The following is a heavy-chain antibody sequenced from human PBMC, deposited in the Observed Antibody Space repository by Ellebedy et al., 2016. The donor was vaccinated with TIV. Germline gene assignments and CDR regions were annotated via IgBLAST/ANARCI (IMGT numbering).Heavy chain of an antibody. V-gene: IGHV4-39*01. CDR1: GGSISSNNW. Sequence: SETLSLTCAVSGGSISSNNWWSWIRRPPGRGLEWIGSISYSGSTDYNPSLRSRVTMSADTSENQFSLKMNSVTAADTAVYFCARQPTGFPNWFDPWGQGTLVTVSS. D-gene: IGHD3-9*01. J-gene: IGHJ5*02. CDR3: ARQPTGFPNWFDP. CDR2: ISYSGST.